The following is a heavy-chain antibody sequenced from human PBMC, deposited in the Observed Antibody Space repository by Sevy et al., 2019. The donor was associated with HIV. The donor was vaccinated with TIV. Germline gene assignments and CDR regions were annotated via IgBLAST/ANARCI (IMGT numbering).Heavy chain of an antibody. J-gene: IGHJ5*02. CDR2: IYYSGST. CDR1: GGSISSGDYY. V-gene: IGHV4-30-4*02. Sequence: SETLSLTCTVSGGSISSGDYYWSWIRQPPGKGLEWIGYIYYSGSTYYNPSLKSRVTISVDTSKNQFSLKLSSVTAANTAVYYWAGGVVVAATKPGANGFDPWGQGTLVTVSS. D-gene: IGHD2-15*01. CDR3: AGGVVVAATKPGANGFDP.